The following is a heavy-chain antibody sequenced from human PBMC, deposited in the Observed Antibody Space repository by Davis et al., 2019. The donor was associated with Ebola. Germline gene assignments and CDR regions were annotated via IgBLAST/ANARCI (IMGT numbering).Heavy chain of an antibody. Sequence: MPSETLSLTCTVSGGPIISSSSSWGWIRQPPRKGLEWIGSIYYSGITYYNPSLKSRVTISVDTSKNQFSLKLRSVTAADTAVYYCARVRSNYVLCMDYWGQGTLVTVSS. J-gene: IGHJ4*02. CDR2: IYYSGIT. D-gene: IGHD4-11*01. V-gene: IGHV4-39*01. CDR3: ARVRSNYVLCMDY. CDR1: GGPIISSSSS.